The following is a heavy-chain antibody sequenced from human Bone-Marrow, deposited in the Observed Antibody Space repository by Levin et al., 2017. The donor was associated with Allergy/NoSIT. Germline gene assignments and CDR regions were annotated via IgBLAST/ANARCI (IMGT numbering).Heavy chain of an antibody. Sequence: SETLSLTCTVSGASITSGTYHWGWIRQPPGKGLEWIANIYSNGISYYNPSLKSRVTVSVDTSKNQFSLKLNSVTAADTAVYYCARQQGPGYSTGWCSDYWGQGTLVTVSS. CDR1: GASITSGTYH. V-gene: IGHV4-39*01. CDR3: ARQQGPGYSTGWCSDY. J-gene: IGHJ4*02. D-gene: IGHD6-19*01. CDR2: IYSNGIS.